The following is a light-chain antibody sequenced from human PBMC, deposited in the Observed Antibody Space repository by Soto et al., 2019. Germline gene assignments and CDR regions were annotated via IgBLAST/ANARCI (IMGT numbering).Light chain of an antibody. Sequence: EIVLTQSPGTLSLSPGERATLSCRASQSLSSSYLAWYQQKPGQAPRLLIYGASSRATGIPDRFSGSGSGTDFTLTISRLEPEDFAVYYCQRYGTLPSLTFGGGTKVEIK. CDR1: QSLSSSY. CDR3: QRYGTLPSLT. V-gene: IGKV3-20*01. J-gene: IGKJ4*01. CDR2: GAS.